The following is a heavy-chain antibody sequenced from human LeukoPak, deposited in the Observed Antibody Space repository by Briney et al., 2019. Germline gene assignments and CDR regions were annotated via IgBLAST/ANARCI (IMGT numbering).Heavy chain of an antibody. CDR1: GGSISSYY. CDR2: IYYSGST. J-gene: IGHJ6*03. CDR3: AKSRRDYYYYYYMDV. Sequence: SETLSLTCIVSGGSISSYYWSWIRQPPGKGLEWIGYIYYSGSTNYNPSLKSRVTISVDTSKNQFSLKLSSVTAADTAVYYCAKSRRDYYYYYYMDVWGKGTTVTVSS. V-gene: IGHV4-59*12.